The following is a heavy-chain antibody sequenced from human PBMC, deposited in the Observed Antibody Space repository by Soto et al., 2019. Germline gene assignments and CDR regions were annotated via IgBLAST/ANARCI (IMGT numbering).Heavy chain of an antibody. CDR1: GGSIRGYY. CDR3: ARVRYSGYDLGEDY. J-gene: IGHJ4*02. V-gene: IGHV4-59*01. Sequence: SETLSPTRNVSGGSIRGYYWSWIRQPPGKRLEWIGYIYYSGSTNYNPSLKSRVTISVDTSKNQFSLKLSSVTAADTAVYYCARVRYSGYDLGEDYWGQGTLVTVSS. D-gene: IGHD5-12*01. CDR2: IYYSGST.